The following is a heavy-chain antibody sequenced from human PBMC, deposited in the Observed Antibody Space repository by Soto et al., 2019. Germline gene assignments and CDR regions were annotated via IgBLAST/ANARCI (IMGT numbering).Heavy chain of an antibody. CDR1: GGTFSSYA. J-gene: IGHJ4*02. Sequence: QVQLVQSGAEVKKPGSSVKVSCKASGGTFSSYAISWVRQAPGQGLEWMGGIIPIFGTANYAQKFQGRVTITADESTSTAYRELSSLRSEDTAVYYCARARRYCSSTSCYRYFDYWGQGTLVTVSS. CDR2: IIPIFGTA. D-gene: IGHD2-2*01. CDR3: ARARRYCSSTSCYRYFDY. V-gene: IGHV1-69*01.